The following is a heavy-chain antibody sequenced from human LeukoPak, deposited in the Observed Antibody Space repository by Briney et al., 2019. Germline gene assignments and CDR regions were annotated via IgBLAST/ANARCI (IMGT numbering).Heavy chain of an antibody. D-gene: IGHD5-12*01. J-gene: IGHJ6*02. Sequence: ASVKVSCKASGGTFSSYAISWVRQAPGQGLEWMGRIIPILGIANYAQKFQGRVTITADKSTSTAYMELSSLRSEDTAVYYCAREVSGYDFGYYYGMDVWGQGTTVTVSS. CDR1: GGTFSSYA. CDR2: IIPILGIA. CDR3: AREVSGYDFGYYYGMDV. V-gene: IGHV1-69*04.